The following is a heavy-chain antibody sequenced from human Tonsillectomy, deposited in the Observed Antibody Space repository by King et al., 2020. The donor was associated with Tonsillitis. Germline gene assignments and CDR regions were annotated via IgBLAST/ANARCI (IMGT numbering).Heavy chain of an antibody. CDR3: ASANYNFWSGYYNDPGVDAFEI. CDR2: IYYDGNT. D-gene: IGHD3-3*01. J-gene: IGHJ3*02. CDR1: GGSVSSSSYY. Sequence: QMQLQESGPGLVKPSETLSLTCTASGGSVSSSSYYWVWIRQPPGKGLEWIGNIYYDGNTYHNPSLKSRVTISVDTSKNRFSLKLSSVTAADTALYYCASANYNFWSGYYNDPGVDAFEIWGQGTMVTVSS. V-gene: IGHV4-39*01.